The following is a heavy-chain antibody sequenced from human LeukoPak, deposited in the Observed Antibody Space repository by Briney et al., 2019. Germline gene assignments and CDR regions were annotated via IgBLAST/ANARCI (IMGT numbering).Heavy chain of an antibody. V-gene: IGHV1-69*13. Sequence: SVKVSCKASGGTFSSYAISWVRQAPGQGLVWMGGIIPIFGTANYAQKFQGRVTITADESTSTAYMELSSLRSEDTAVYYCARDLRPDYYGSGSLDYWGQGTLVTVSS. D-gene: IGHD3-10*01. CDR1: GGTFSSYA. CDR2: IIPIFGTA. J-gene: IGHJ4*02. CDR3: ARDLRPDYYGSGSLDY.